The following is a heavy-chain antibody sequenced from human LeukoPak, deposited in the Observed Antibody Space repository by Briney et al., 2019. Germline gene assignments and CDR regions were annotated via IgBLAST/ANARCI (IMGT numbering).Heavy chain of an antibody. CDR1: GFIFSIYT. V-gene: IGHV3-30*14. J-gene: IGHJ3*02. CDR2: ISYDGSNK. Sequence: SGGSLRLSCAASGFIFSIYTMHWVRQAPGKGLEWVAVISYDGSNKYYADSVKGRFTISRDMSKNTLYLQMNNLTAEDTAVYYCARDRVRYQLLDAFDIWGQGTMVTVSS. D-gene: IGHD2-2*01. CDR3: ARDRVRYQLLDAFDI.